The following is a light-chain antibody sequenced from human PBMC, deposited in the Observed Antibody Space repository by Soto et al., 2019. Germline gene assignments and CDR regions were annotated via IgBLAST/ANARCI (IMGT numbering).Light chain of an antibody. CDR1: SSDVGGYNC. CDR2: DVS. Sequence: QSVLTQPASVSGSPGPSITISCTGTSSDVGGYNCVSWYQQHPGKAPKLMIYDVSNRPSGVSNRFSGSKSGNTASLTISGLQAEDEADYYCSSYTSSHVVFGGGTKLTVL. V-gene: IGLV2-14*01. J-gene: IGLJ2*01. CDR3: SSYTSSHVV.